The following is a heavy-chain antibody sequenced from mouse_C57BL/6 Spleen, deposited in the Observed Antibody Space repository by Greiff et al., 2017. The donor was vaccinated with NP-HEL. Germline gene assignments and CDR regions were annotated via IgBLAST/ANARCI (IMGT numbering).Heavy chain of an antibody. V-gene: IGHV1-53*01. Sequence: QVQLQQPGTELVKPGASVKLSCKASGYTFTSYWMHWVKQRPGQGLEWIGNINPSNGGTNYNEKFNSKATLTVDKSSSTAYMQLSSLTSEDSAVYDCARDLLRSYAMDYWGQGTSVTVSS. D-gene: IGHD1-1*01. J-gene: IGHJ4*01. CDR3: ARDLLRSYAMDY. CDR1: GYTFTSYW. CDR2: INPSNGGT.